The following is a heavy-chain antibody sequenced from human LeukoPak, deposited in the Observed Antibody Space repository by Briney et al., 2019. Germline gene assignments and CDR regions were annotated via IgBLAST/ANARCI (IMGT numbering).Heavy chain of an antibody. CDR2: IYYSGST. CDR1: GGSISSSSYY. J-gene: IGHJ4*02. D-gene: IGHD6-13*01. V-gene: IGHV4-39*07. Sequence: PSETLSLTCTVSGGSISSSSYYWGWIRQPPGKGLEWIGSIYYSGSTYYNPSLKSRVTISVDTSKNQFSLKLSSVTAADTAVYYCARARLAAAGPFDYWGQGTLVTVSS. CDR3: ARARLAAAGPFDY.